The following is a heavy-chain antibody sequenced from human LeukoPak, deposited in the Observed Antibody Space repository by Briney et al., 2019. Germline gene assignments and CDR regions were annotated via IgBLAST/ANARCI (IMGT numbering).Heavy chain of an antibody. J-gene: IGHJ5*02. D-gene: IGHD1-1*01. V-gene: IGHV3-74*01. CDR2: IKTDGSST. CDR3: VRETRIGSSGTQGWFDP. Sequence: GGSLRLSCLASGFTFSSFWMHWVRQTPGKGLVWVSRIKTDGSSTDYADSVKGRFTISRDNARNTLYLQMDSLRVEDMAVYYCVRETRIGSSGTQGWFDPWGQGTLVTVSS. CDR1: GFTFSSFW.